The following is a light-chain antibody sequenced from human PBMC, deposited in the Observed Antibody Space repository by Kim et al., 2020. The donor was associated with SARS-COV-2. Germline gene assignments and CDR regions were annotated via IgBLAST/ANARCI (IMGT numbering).Light chain of an antibody. CDR2: DTS. CDR3: QQRSNLIT. J-gene: IGKJ5*01. CDR1: QSVGNY. Sequence: SVSPGERATLSCRASQSVGNYLAWYQQRPGQAPRLLIYDTSNRATGIPARFSGSGSGTDFTLTISSLEPEDFAVYFCQQRSNLITFGQGTRLEIK. V-gene: IGKV3-11*01.